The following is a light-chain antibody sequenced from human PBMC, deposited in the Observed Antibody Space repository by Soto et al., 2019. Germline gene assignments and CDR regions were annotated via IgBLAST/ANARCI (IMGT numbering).Light chain of an antibody. CDR3: CSYADSSPVI. Sequence: QSVLTQPASVSGSPGQSITISCTGTSSDVGSYNLVSWHQQHPGKAPKLMIYEVSKRPSGVSNRFSGSKSGNTASLTISGLQAEDEADYYCCSYADSSPVIFGGGTKLTV. CDR2: EVS. J-gene: IGLJ2*01. V-gene: IGLV2-23*02. CDR1: SSDVGSYNL.